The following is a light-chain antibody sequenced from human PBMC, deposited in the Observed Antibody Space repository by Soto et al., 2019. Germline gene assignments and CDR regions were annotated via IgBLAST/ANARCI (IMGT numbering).Light chain of an antibody. CDR2: DSS. Sequence: EIVLTQSPATLSLSPGERATLSCRTSQSVGSSLAWYQQKPGQPPRLLIYDSSNRATGIPGRFSGSGSGTDLTLTISSLEPEDFAVYYCQQHSHWPPWTFGQGTKVDIK. V-gene: IGKV3-11*01. J-gene: IGKJ1*01. CDR3: QQHSHWPPWT. CDR1: QSVGSS.